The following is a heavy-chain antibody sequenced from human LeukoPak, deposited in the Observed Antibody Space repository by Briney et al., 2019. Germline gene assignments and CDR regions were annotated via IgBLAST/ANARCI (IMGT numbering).Heavy chain of an antibody. V-gene: IGHV4-61*02. J-gene: IGHJ4*02. CDR3: ARQTGSGLFILP. D-gene: IGHD3/OR15-3a*01. Sequence: PSQTLSLTCTVSGNSISSGDNYWSWIRQPAGKGLEWIGRIYTSGSTNYNPSLKSRVTISGDTSKNQFSLRLTSVTAADTAVYYCARQTGSGLFILPGGQGTLVTVSS. CDR1: GNSISSGDNY. CDR2: IYTSGST.